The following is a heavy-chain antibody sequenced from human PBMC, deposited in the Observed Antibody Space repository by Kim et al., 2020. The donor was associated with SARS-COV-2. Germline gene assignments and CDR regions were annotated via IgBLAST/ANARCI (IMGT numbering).Heavy chain of an antibody. V-gene: IGHV3-30*01. Sequence: HSVDSVKGRFTISRDNSKNTIFLQMNSLTPDDTAVYYCARRDFWSTYPFDYWGQGTLVTVSS. CDR3: ARRDFWSTYPFDY. D-gene: IGHD3-3*01. J-gene: IGHJ4*02.